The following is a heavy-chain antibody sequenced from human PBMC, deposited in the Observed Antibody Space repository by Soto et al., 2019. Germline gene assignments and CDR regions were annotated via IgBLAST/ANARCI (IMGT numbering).Heavy chain of an antibody. CDR1: GFTFDNYG. Sequence: QVQLVESGGGVVQPGRSLRLSCAASGFTFDNYGLHWVRQAPGKGLEWVAVISYDGSKKFYADSVTGRFTISRDNSKNTLYLQMNTLRVEDTAVHYCAKDLDVVVVVTATRGLDVWGQGTTVTVSS. CDR3: AKDLDVVVVVTATRGLDV. CDR2: ISYDGSKK. D-gene: IGHD2-15*01. J-gene: IGHJ6*02. V-gene: IGHV3-30*18.